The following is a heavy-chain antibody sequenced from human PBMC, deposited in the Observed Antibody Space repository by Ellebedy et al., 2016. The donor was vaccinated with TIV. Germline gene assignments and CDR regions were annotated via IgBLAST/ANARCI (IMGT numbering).Heavy chain of an antibody. D-gene: IGHD3-22*01. Sequence: PGGSLRLSCAASGFTFSNYAMHWVRQAPGKGLEWEAVISYDGSKNSYADSVKGRFTISRDNSKNTLYLQMNSLRPEDTAVYFCARDGDSSGYYHPWYFDLWGRGTLVTVSS. CDR2: ISYDGSKN. J-gene: IGHJ2*01. V-gene: IGHV3-30*01. CDR1: GFTFSNYA. CDR3: ARDGDSSGYYHPWYFDL.